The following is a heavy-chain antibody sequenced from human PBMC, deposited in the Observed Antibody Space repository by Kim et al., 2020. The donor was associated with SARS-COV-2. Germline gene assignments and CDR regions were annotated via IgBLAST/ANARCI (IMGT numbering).Heavy chain of an antibody. CDR3: ARAGIAAAGTTWRPDY. D-gene: IGHD6-13*01. Sequence: FQGRVTITADESTSTAYMELSSLRSEDTAVYYCARAGIAAAGTTWRPDYWGQGTLVTVSS. V-gene: IGHV1-69*01. J-gene: IGHJ4*02.